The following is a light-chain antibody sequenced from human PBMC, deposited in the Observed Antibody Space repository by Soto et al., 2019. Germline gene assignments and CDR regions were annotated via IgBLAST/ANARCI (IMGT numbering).Light chain of an antibody. CDR1: SSNIGAGFD. V-gene: IGLV1-40*03. CDR2: HNT. J-gene: IGLJ1*01. Sequence: QSSPTRPPPMSAAPGQTVTVSCTGRSSNIGAGFDVHWYQLVPGGAPTLLIYHNTNRPSGVPDRFSGPKSGASASLAITGLQAEDEADYYCQSYGSDLTESYVFGTGTKVTVL. CDR3: QSYGSDLTESYV.